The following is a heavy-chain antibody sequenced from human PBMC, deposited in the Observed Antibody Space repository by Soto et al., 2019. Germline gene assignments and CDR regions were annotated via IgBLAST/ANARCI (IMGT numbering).Heavy chain of an antibody. CDR1: GFTFSSYA. CDR2: ISGSGGST. V-gene: IGHV3-23*01. D-gene: IGHD2-15*01. J-gene: IGHJ6*03. Sequence: PGGSLRLPCAASGFTFSSYAMSWVRQAPGKGLEWVSAISGSGGSTYYADSVKGRFTISRDNSKNTLYLQMNSLRAEDTAVYYCAKGGSNGTYYYYMDVWGKGTTVTVSS. CDR3: AKGGSNGTYYYYMDV.